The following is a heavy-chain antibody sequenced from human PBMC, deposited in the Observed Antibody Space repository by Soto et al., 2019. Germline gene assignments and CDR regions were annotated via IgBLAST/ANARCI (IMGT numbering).Heavy chain of an antibody. CDR1: GFTFSSYS. J-gene: IGHJ3*01. CDR2: ISSGSDYI. Sequence: EVQLVESGGGLVKPGGSLRLSCAASGFTFSSYSMNWVRRAPGKGLEWVSSISSGSDYIFYADSVKGRFTISRDNAKNSLFLQMNSLTAEDTAVYYCARSPVGDAFNVWGQGTVVTVSS. V-gene: IGHV3-21*01. CDR3: ARSPVGDAFNV.